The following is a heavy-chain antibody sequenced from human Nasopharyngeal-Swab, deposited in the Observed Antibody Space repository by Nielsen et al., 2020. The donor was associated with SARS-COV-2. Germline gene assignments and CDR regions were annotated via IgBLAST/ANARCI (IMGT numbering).Heavy chain of an antibody. V-gene: IGHV3-48*04. D-gene: IGHD3-10*01. Sequence: VRQAPGKGLEWVSYISSSSSTIYYADSVKGRFTISRDNAKNSLYLQMHSLRAEDTAVYYCARENRPYYYGSGSSYFDYWGQGTLVTVSS. J-gene: IGHJ4*02. CDR3: ARENRPYYYGSGSSYFDY. CDR2: ISSSSSTI.